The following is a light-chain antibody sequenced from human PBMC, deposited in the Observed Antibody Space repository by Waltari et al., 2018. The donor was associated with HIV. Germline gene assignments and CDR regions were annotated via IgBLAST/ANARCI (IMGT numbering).Light chain of an antibody. CDR2: KNN. V-gene: IGLV1-47*01. J-gene: IGLJ2*01. Sequence: QSVLTQPPSASATPGQRVTISCSGTRSNIGSNFVFWYQQFPGTAPKLLMYKNNKRLSGVPDRCSGSKSGTSASLAISGLRSGDEAVYYCAAWDDSLRGHVVFGGGTNLTV. CDR3: AAWDDSLRGHVV. CDR1: RSNIGSNF.